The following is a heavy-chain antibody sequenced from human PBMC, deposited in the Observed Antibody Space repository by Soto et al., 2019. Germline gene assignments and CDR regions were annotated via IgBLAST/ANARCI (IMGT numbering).Heavy chain of an antibody. J-gene: IGHJ4*02. Sequence: ETLSLTCTVSGGSISSGDYYWSWIRQPPGKGLEWIGYIYYSGSTNYNPSLKSRVTISVDTSKNQFSLKLSSVTAADTAVYYCARAYGDYVFDYWGQGTLVTVSS. CDR1: GGSISSGDYY. CDR3: ARAYGDYVFDY. V-gene: IGHV4-61*08. D-gene: IGHD4-17*01. CDR2: IYYSGST.